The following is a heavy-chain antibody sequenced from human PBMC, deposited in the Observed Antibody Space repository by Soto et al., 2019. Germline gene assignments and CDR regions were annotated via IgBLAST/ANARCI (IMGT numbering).Heavy chain of an antibody. D-gene: IGHD3-10*01. J-gene: IGHJ3*01. V-gene: IGHV4-39*07. CDR3: ERVWGGAFDF. CDR2: VHYTGQT. Sequence: PSDTLSLTSYFSGFPIRSTNHYWGWIRQPPGKGFEWIGIVHYTGQTYYNPSLKSRVTVSVDTSQNQFSLKLSSVTAADTAVYYCERVWGGAFDFWGQGTMVT. CDR1: GFPIRSTNHY.